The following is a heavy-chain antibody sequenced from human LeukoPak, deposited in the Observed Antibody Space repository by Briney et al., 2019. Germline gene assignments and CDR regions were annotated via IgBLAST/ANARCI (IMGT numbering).Heavy chain of an antibody. V-gene: IGHV4-4*07. CDR1: GGSISSYY. Sequence: SETLSLTCTVSGGSISSYYWSWIRQPAGKGLEWIGRIYTSGSTNYNPSLKSRVTMSVDTSKNQFSLKLSSVTAADTAVYYCARVRTTVVHPSWYFDLWGRGTLVTVSS. D-gene: IGHD4-23*01. CDR2: IYTSGST. CDR3: ARVRTTVVHPSWYFDL. J-gene: IGHJ2*01.